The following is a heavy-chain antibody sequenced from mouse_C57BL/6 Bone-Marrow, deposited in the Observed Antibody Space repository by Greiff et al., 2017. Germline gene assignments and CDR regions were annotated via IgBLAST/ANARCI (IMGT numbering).Heavy chain of an antibody. D-gene: IGHD3-1*01. CDR2: INPYNGGT. Sequence: EVQLQQSGPVLVKPGASVKMSCKASGYTFTDYYMNWVKQSHGKSLEWIGVINPYNGGTSYNQKFKGKATLTVDKSSSTAYMELNSLTSEDSAVDYCARSGSLAGFAYWGQGTLGTVSA. J-gene: IGHJ3*01. V-gene: IGHV1-19*01. CDR1: GYTFTDYY. CDR3: ARSGSLAGFAY.